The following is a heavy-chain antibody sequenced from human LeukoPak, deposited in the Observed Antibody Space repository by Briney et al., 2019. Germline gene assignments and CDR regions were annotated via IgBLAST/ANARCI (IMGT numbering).Heavy chain of an antibody. CDR1: GFTFSSYW. J-gene: IGHJ3*02. D-gene: IGHD3-3*01. CDR2: IKQDGSEK. CDR3: AKSPELRFLEWYHDDAFDI. Sequence: GGSLRLSCAASGFTFSSYWMSWVRQAPGKGLEWVANIKQDGSEKYYVDSVKGRFTISRDNAKNSLYLQMNSLRAEDTAVYYCAKSPELRFLEWYHDDAFDIWGQGTMVTVSS. V-gene: IGHV3-7*03.